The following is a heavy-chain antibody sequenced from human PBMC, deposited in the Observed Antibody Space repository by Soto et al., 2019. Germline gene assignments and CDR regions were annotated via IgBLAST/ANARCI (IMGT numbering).Heavy chain of an antibody. J-gene: IGHJ3*02. CDR3: ARSWVLGYCSSTSCDAYDI. Sequence: GGSLRLSCAASGFTFSSYDMHWVRQATGKGLEWVSAIGTAGDTYYPGSVKGRFTISRENAKNSLYLQMNSLRAGDTAVYYCARSWVLGYCSSTSCDAYDIWSQGTTVTVSS. CDR2: IGTAGDT. D-gene: IGHD2-2*01. CDR1: GFTFSSYD. V-gene: IGHV3-13*01.